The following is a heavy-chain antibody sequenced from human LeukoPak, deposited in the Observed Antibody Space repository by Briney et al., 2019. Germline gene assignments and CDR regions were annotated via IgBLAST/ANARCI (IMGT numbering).Heavy chain of an antibody. D-gene: IGHD4-17*01. CDR1: GFTFSSYS. CDR3: ARERSRSYGDYPPDY. Sequence: GGSLRLSCAASGFTFSSYSMNWVRQAPGKGLEWVSYISSSSSTIYYADSVKGRFTISRDNAKNSLYLQMNSLRDEDTAVYYCARERSRSYGDYPPDYWGQGTLVTVSS. J-gene: IGHJ4*02. V-gene: IGHV3-48*02. CDR2: ISSSSSTI.